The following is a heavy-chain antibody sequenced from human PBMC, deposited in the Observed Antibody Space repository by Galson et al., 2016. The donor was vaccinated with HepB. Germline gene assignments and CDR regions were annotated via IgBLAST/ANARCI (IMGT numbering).Heavy chain of an antibody. V-gene: IGHV3-21*01. Sequence: SLRLTCAASGFALSNYSMHWVRQAPGKGLEWVSSISIRSTYIYYADSVRGRFTISRDNAKNSLYLQMHSLRAEDTAVYYCARGCRGGSCVDYWGQGTLVTVSS. D-gene: IGHD2-15*01. CDR1: GFALSNYS. CDR3: ARGCRGGSCVDY. J-gene: IGHJ4*02. CDR2: ISIRSTYI.